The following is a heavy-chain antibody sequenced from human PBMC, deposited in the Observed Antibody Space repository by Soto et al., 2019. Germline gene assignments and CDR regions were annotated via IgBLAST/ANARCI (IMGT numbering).Heavy chain of an antibody. Sequence: SETLSLTCTVSGGSISSGGYYWSWIRQHPGKGLEWIGYIYYSGSTYYNPSLKSRVTISVDTSKNQFSLKLSSVTAADTAAYYCARDGNGNILTGYSVRYYGMDVWGQGTTVTVSS. V-gene: IGHV4-31*03. CDR3: ARDGNGNILTGYSVRYYGMDV. CDR2: IYYSGST. D-gene: IGHD3-9*01. J-gene: IGHJ6*02. CDR1: GGSISSGGYY.